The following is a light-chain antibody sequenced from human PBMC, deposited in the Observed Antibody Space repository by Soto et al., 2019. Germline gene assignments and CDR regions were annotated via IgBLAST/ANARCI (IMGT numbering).Light chain of an antibody. CDR2: SNN. J-gene: IGLJ1*01. Sequence: QSVLTQPPSASGTPGQRVTISCSGSSSNIGSNTVNWYQQLPGTAPKLLIYSNNQRPSGVPGRFSGSKSGTSASLAISGLQSEDEADYYCAAWDDSLNGLYVFGTGTKSPS. V-gene: IGLV1-44*01. CDR1: SSNIGSNT. CDR3: AAWDDSLNGLYV.